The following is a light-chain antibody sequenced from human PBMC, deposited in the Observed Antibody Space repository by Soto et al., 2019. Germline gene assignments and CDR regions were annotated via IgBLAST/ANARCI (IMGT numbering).Light chain of an antibody. CDR1: QSVSNNY. CDR3: QQYSDLPMT. J-gene: IGKJ5*01. Sequence: EIVLTQSPGTLSLSTGERATLSCRASQSVSNNYLAWYQQKPGQAPRLLIYGASNRATGIPDRFSGSASGTDFTLTISRLEPEDFAVYFCQQYSDLPMTFGQGTRLEIK. CDR2: GAS. V-gene: IGKV3-20*01.